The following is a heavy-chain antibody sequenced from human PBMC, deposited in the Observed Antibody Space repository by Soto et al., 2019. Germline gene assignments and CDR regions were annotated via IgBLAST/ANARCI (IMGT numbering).Heavy chain of an antibody. J-gene: IGHJ6*02. CDR1: GGTFSSYA. D-gene: IGHD5-18*01. CDR3: GIQLWSDYYYYGMDV. V-gene: IGHV1-69*13. CDR2: IIPIFGAA. Sequence: SVKVSCKASGGTFSSYAISWVRQAPGQGLEWMGGIIPIFGAANYAQKFQGRVTITADESTSTAYMELSSLRSEDTAVYYCGIQLWSDYYYYGMDVWGQGTTVTVSS.